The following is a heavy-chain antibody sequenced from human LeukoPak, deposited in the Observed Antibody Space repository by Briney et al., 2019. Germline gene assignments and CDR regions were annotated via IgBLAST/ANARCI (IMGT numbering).Heavy chain of an antibody. Sequence: GGSLRLSCAASGFTFSSYAMHWVRQAPGKGLEWVAVISHDGSNKYYADSVEGRFTISRDNSKNTLYLQMNSLRAEDTAVYYCASLSGWYGVQIDYWGQGTLVTVSS. CDR2: ISHDGSNK. CDR1: GFTFSSYA. CDR3: ASLSGWYGVQIDY. V-gene: IGHV3-30-3*01. J-gene: IGHJ4*02. D-gene: IGHD6-19*01.